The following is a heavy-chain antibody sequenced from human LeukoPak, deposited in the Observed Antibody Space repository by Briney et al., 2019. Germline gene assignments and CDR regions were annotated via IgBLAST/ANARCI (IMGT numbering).Heavy chain of an antibody. V-gene: IGHV1-3*01. CDR2: VSAANNP. J-gene: IGHJ4*02. CDR3: AMSVEMPPIPSFDY. D-gene: IGHD5-24*01. CDR1: GYIFTPHH. Sequence: GASVKVSCKTSGYIFTPHHIHWMRQAPGQGLELLGWVSAANNPEYSQKFQGRVVITRDASATTSYLELNSLRSEDTAVCYCAMSVEMPPIPSFDYWGQGTLVTVSS.